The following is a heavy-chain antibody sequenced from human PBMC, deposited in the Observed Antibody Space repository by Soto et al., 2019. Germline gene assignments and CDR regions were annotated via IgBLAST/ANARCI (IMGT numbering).Heavy chain of an antibody. D-gene: IGHD3-16*01. J-gene: IGHJ4*02. V-gene: IGHV3-48*03. Sequence: GGSLRLSCAASGFTFSTYEMIWVRQAPGKGLEWVSYISTSGRTRYYADSVKGRFTISRDNAKNSLYLQMNSLRAEDSAVYYCATYPWGSSIDYWGQGTLVTVSS. CDR1: GFTFSTYE. CDR3: ATYPWGSSIDY. CDR2: ISTSGRTR.